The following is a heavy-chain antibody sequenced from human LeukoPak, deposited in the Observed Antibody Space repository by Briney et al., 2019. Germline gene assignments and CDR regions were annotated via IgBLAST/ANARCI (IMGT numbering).Heavy chain of an antibody. CDR3: ARDRGPRTGFMVREAYDY. V-gene: IGHV3-74*01. CDR2: INTDGSIT. D-gene: IGHD3-10*01. CDR1: GFTFSDYW. J-gene: IGHJ4*02. Sequence: GGSLRLSCAASGFTFSDYWIHWVRQAPGKGLVWVSRINTDGSITNYADSVKGRFSISRDNAKNTLYLQMSSLRVEDTAVYYCARDRGPRTGFMVREAYDYWGQGTLVTVSS.